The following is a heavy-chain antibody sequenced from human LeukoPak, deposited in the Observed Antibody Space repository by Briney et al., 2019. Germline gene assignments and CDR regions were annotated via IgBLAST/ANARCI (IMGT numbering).Heavy chain of an antibody. D-gene: IGHD4-23*01. Sequence: PGGSLRLSCAASGFTFSSYRVNWVRQAPGKGLEWVSSISGSSSYIYYTDSVKGRFTISRDNAENSLYLQMNSLRAEDTAVYYCYGANAEHWGQGTLVTVSS. CDR3: YGANAEH. J-gene: IGHJ1*01. V-gene: IGHV3-21*01. CDR1: GFTFSSYR. CDR2: ISGSSSYI.